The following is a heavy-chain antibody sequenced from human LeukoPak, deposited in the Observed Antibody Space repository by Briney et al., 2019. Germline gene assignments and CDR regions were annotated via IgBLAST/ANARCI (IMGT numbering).Heavy chain of an antibody. D-gene: IGHD2-2*01. CDR2: ISSRGNSI. Sequence: GGSLRLSYAASGFTFRSYSLNWVRQAPGKGLEWASSISSRGNSIYYADSVKGRFTISRDNAKNSLYLQMNSLRAEDTAVYYCARFETCTSTTCDDTFDIWGQGTMVTVSS. J-gene: IGHJ3*02. CDR3: ARFETCTSTTCDDTFDI. V-gene: IGHV3-21*01. CDR1: GFTFRSYS.